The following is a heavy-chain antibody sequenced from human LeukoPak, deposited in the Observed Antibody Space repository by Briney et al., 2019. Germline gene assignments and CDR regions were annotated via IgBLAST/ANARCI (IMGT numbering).Heavy chain of an antibody. D-gene: IGHD4-17*01. J-gene: IGHJ3*02. V-gene: IGHV1-2*02. CDR2: INPNSGGT. Sequence: ASVKVSCKASGYTFTGYYMHWVRQAPGQGLEWMGWINPNSGGTNYAQKFQGRVTMTRDTSISTAYMELSRLRSDDTAVYYCARSDDYGDHGQRKAIDIWGQGTMVTVSS. CDR1: GYTFTGYY. CDR3: ARSDDYGDHGQRKAIDI.